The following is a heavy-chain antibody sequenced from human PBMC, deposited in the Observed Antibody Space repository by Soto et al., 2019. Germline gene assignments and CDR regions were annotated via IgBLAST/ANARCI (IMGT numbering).Heavy chain of an antibody. Sequence: PGGSLRLSCAASGFTFSSYGMHWVRQAPGKGLEWVAVISYDGSNKYYADSVKGRFTISRDNSKNTLYLQMNSLRAEDTAVYYCAKPWGGSTYYYYYYMDVWGKGTTVTVSS. CDR1: GFTFSSYG. V-gene: IGHV3-30*18. CDR3: AKPWGGSTYYYYYYMDV. CDR2: ISYDGSNK. J-gene: IGHJ6*03. D-gene: IGHD3-16*01.